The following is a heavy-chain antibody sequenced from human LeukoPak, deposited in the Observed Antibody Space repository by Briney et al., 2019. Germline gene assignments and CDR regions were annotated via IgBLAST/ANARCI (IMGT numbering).Heavy chain of an antibody. CDR1: GFTFDDYA. CDR3: AKDLVTGYYYDSRWPFGY. CDR2: ISGSGGST. V-gene: IGHV3-23*01. J-gene: IGHJ4*02. Sequence: GSLRLSCAASGFTFDDYAMHWVRQAPGKGLEWVSAISGSGGSTYYADSVKGRFTISRDNSKNTLYLQMNSLRAEDTAVYYCAKDLVTGYYYDSRWPFGYWGQGTLVTVSS. D-gene: IGHD3-22*01.